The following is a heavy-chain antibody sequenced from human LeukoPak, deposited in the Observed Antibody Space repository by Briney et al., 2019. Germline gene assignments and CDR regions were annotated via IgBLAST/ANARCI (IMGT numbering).Heavy chain of an antibody. CDR2: INHSGST. V-gene: IGHV4-34*01. J-gene: IGHJ6*03. CDR3: ARDGSIAARGYYYYYMDV. Sequence: KTSETLSLTCAVYGGSFSGYYWSWIRQPPGKGLERIGEINHSGSTNYNPSLKSRVTISVDTSKNQFSLKLSSVTAADTAVYYCARDGSIAARGYYYYYMDVWGKGTTVTVSS. CDR1: GGSFSGYY. D-gene: IGHD6-6*01.